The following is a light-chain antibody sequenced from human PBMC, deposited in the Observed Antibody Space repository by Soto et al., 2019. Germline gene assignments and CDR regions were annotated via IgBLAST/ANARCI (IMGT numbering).Light chain of an antibody. CDR2: GAS. Sequence: IVLTQSPGTLSLFPGERATLSCRASQSITSGYLAWYQQKPGQSPRLLIYGASSRATGIPDRFSGSGSGTDFTLTIRRLEPEDFAVYYCQQYGSSPTFGQGTRLEIK. J-gene: IGKJ5*01. CDR1: QSITSGY. CDR3: QQYGSSPT. V-gene: IGKV3-20*01.